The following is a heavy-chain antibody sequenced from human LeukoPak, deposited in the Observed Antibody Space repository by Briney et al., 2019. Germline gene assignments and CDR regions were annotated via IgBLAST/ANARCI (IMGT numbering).Heavy chain of an antibody. V-gene: IGHV3-30*18. Sequence: GGSLRLSCAASGFTFSYYAMHWVRQAPGKGLEWVAGLSDDGSGKYYGDSVKGRFSISRDNSKNTLYLQMNSLRAEDTAVYYFAKGRGPMEYYFDYWGQGILVTVSS. CDR2: LSDDGSGK. D-gene: IGHD3-10*01. CDR3: AKGRGPMEYYFDY. CDR1: GFTFSYYA. J-gene: IGHJ4*02.